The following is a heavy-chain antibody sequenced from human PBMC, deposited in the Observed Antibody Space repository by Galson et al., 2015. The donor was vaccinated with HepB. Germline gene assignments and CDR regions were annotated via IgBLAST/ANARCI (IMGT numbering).Heavy chain of an antibody. J-gene: IGHJ4*02. Sequence: SVKVSCKASGGTFSSYAISWVRQAPGQGLKWMGGIIPIFGTANYAQKFQGRVTITADESTSTAYMELSSLRSEDTAVYYCARDANYYDSSGYGMDWGQGTLVTVSS. CDR1: GGTFSSYA. V-gene: IGHV1-69*13. D-gene: IGHD3-22*01. CDR3: ARDANYYDSSGYGMD. CDR2: IIPIFGTA.